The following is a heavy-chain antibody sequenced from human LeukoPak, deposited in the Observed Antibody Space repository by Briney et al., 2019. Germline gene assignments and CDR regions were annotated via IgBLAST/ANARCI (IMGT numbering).Heavy chain of an antibody. CDR1: GGSISSSSYY. J-gene: IGHJ5*02. D-gene: IGHD4-17*01. Sequence: SETLSLTCTVSGGSISSSSYYWGWIRQPPGKGLEWIGSMYYSGNTYYNPSLKSRVTISIDTSKNQFSLKLSSVTAAETAVYYCASGDYATKWLGPWGQGTLVTVSS. V-gene: IGHV4-39*01. CDR2: MYYSGNT. CDR3: ASGDYATKWLGP.